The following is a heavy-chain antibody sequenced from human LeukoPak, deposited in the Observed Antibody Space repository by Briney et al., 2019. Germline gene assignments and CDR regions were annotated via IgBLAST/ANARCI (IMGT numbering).Heavy chain of an antibody. D-gene: IGHD3-16*01. Sequence: GGSLRLSCAASGFTFSSYGMHWVRQAPGKGLEWVAYIRYDGSNKYYEDSMKGRFTISRDNSMNTLYLQMNSLRAEDTAVYYCAKVRWGSDNALDSWGQGTLVTGSS. CDR1: GFTFSSYG. J-gene: IGHJ4*02. V-gene: IGHV3-30*02. CDR3: AKVRWGSDNALDS. CDR2: IRYDGSNK.